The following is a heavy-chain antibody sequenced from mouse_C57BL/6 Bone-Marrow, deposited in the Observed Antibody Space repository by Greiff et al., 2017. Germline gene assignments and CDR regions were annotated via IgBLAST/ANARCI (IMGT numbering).Heavy chain of an antibody. J-gene: IGHJ1*03. CDR2: FHPYNDDT. CDR1: GYTFTTYP. V-gene: IGHV1-47*01. Sequence: VQLQQSVAELVRPGASVKMSCKASGYTFTTYPIEWMKQNHGKSLEWIGNFHPYNDDTKYNEKFKGKATLTVEKSSSTVYLELSRLTSDDSAVYYCARGGSNYGSSYWYFDVWGTGTTVTVSS. D-gene: IGHD1-1*01. CDR3: ARGGSNYGSSYWYFDV.